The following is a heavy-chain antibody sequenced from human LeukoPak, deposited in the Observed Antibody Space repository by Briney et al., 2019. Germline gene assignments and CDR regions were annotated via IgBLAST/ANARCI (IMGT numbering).Heavy chain of an antibody. CDR1: GGTFSSYA. CDR2: ISAYNGNT. V-gene: IGHV1-18*01. Sequence: ASVKVSCKASGGTFSSYAISWVRQAPGQGLEWMGWISAYNGNTNYAQKLQGRVTMTTDTSTSTAYMELRSLRSDDTAVYYCARQGHYYDSSGYERAFDIWGQGTMVTVSS. CDR3: ARQGHYYDSSGYERAFDI. J-gene: IGHJ3*02. D-gene: IGHD3-22*01.